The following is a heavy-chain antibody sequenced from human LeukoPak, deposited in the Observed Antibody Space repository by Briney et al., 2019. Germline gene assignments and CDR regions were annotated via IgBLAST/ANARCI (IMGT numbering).Heavy chain of an antibody. CDR1: GFTFRCYG. J-gene: IGHJ4*02. Sequence: TGGSLRLSCAASGFTFRCYGMSWVRQAPGKGLEWVSSLSGSGGSTYYADSVKGRFTISRDNSKNTLFLHMNSLRAEDTAVYYCAKALGGYDFDYWGQGTLVTVSS. CDR3: AKALGGYDFDY. V-gene: IGHV3-23*01. CDR2: LSGSGGST. D-gene: IGHD3-16*01.